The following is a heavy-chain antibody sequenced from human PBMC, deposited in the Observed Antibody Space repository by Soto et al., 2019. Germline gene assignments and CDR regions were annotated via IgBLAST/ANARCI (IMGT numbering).Heavy chain of an antibody. CDR3: GSPRYSGDDPDALEI. CDR2: IWFDGSNK. V-gene: IGHV3-33*01. Sequence: QVQLVESGGAVVQPGRSLRLSCTASGFTFNTYRMHWVRQAPGKGLEGVAVIWFDGSNKFYLDYVKGRFTISRDNSKNTVYLQMTNGIAEDTAVYNCGSPRYSGDDPDALEIWGRGKVVTVSS. J-gene: IGHJ3*02. CDR1: GFTFNTYR. D-gene: IGHD5-12*01.